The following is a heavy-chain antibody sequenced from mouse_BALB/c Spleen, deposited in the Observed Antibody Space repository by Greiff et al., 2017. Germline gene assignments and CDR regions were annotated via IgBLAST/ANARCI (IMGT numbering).Heavy chain of an antibody. CDR3: ARDRGSFDYYGFDH. Sequence: EVQLVESGGGLVQPGGSLRLSCATSGFTFTDFYMSWVRQPPGKALEWLGFIRNKANGYTTEYSASVKGRLSISRDNSQSILYLKMYTQRAEHSATYNCARDRGSFDYYGFDHWGQGTRVTVAA. CDR2: IRNKANGYTT. J-gene: IGHJ3*01. D-gene: IGHD1-1*01. CDR1: GFTFTDFY. V-gene: IGHV7-3*02.